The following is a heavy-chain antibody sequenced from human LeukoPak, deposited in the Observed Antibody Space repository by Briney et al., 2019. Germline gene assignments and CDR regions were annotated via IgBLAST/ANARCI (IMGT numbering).Heavy chain of an antibody. V-gene: IGHV1-2*02. J-gene: IGHJ4*02. D-gene: IGHD3-22*01. CDR3: ARDSAQALYYYDSGGYYYFDY. Sequence: ASVKVSCKASGYTLTGYYLRWVRQAPGQGLEWMGWINPNSGGTNYAQKFQGRVTMTRDTSTSTAYMELSRLRSDDTAFYYCARDSAQALYYYDSGGYYYFDYWGQGTLVTVSS. CDR1: GYTLTGYY. CDR2: INPNSGGT.